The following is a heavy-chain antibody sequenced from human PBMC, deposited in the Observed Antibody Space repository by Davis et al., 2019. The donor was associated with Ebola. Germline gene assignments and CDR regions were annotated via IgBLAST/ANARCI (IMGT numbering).Heavy chain of an antibody. V-gene: IGHV3-49*04. D-gene: IGHD3-3*01. Sequence: GESLKISCAASGFTFSSYAMSWVRQAPGKGLEWVGFIRSKAYGGTTEYAASVKGRFTISRDDSKSIAYLQMNSLKTEDTAVYYCTRAELSITIFGVADYYYYYGMDVWGQGTTVTVSS. J-gene: IGHJ6*02. CDR3: TRAELSITIFGVADYYYYYGMDV. CDR2: IRSKAYGGTT. CDR1: GFTFSSYA.